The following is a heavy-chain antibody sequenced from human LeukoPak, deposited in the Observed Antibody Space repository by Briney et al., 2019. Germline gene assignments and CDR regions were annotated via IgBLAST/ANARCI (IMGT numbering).Heavy chain of an antibody. CDR3: ARDGYDSSGYFYRYGMDV. Sequence: RSLRLSCAASGFTFSSYSMNWVRQAPGKGLEWVSYISSSSSTIYYADSVKGRFTISRDNAKNSLYLQMNSLRDEDTAVYYCARDGYDSSGYFYRYGMDVWGQGTTVTVSS. V-gene: IGHV3-48*02. D-gene: IGHD3-22*01. J-gene: IGHJ6*02. CDR2: ISSSSSTI. CDR1: GFTFSSYS.